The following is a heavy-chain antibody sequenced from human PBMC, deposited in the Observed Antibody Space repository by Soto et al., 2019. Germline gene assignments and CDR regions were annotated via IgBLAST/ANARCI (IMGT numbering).Heavy chain of an antibody. CDR3: AREPTLLRSLEWPRSWFDP. V-gene: IGHV1-18*01. Sequence: ASVKVSCKASGYTFTSYGISWVRQAPGQGLEWMGWISAYNGNTNYAQKLQGRVTMTTDTSTSTAYMELRSLRSDDTAVYYCAREPTLLRSLEWPRSWFDPWGQGTLVTVSS. CDR2: ISAYNGNT. J-gene: IGHJ5*02. D-gene: IGHD3-3*01. CDR1: GYTFTSYG.